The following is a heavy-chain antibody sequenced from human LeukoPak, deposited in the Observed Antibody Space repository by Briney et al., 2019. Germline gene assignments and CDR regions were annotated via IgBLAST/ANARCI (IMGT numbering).Heavy chain of an antibody. V-gene: IGHV4-59*08. CDR1: GGSINSYY. J-gene: IGHJ5*02. D-gene: IGHD1-26*01. CDR2: IYYSGST. Sequence: PSETLSLTCTVSGGSINSYYWSWIRQPPGKGLEWIGYIYYSGSTNYNPSLKGRGTISLDRAKNHFSLKLSSVTAADTAVYYCAGSKSGTYSWFDPWGQGTLVTVSS. CDR3: AGSKSGTYSWFDP.